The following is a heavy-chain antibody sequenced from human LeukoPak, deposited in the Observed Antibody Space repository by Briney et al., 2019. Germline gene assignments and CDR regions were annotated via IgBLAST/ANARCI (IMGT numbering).Heavy chain of an antibody. CDR3: ARTGIWSSSWYVY. J-gene: IGHJ4*02. CDR2: IYPSGST. CDR1: GGSLSGYY. D-gene: IGHD6-13*01. V-gene: IGHV4-4*07. Sequence: SGTLSLTCTVSGGSLSGYYTSWVRHTPGKGLEWIGRIYPSGSTNYNPSLKSRVTISVDTSKNQFSLKLSSVTAADTAVYYCARTGIWSSSWYVYWGQGTLVTVSS.